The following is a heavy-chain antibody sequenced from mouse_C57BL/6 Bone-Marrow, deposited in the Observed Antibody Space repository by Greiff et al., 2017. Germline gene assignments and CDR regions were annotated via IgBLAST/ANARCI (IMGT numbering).Heavy chain of an antibody. D-gene: IGHD3-2*02. CDR3: SRRKDSSGYLFAY. Sequence: VQLQQSGAELARPGASVKLSCKASGYTFTSYGISWVKQRTGQGLEWIGEIYPSSGNTYYNEKFKGKATLTVDNSSSTAYMELRSLTSEASAVYLCSRRKDSSGYLFAYWGQGTLVTVSA. CDR1: GYTFTSYG. J-gene: IGHJ3*01. V-gene: IGHV1-81*01. CDR2: IYPSSGNT.